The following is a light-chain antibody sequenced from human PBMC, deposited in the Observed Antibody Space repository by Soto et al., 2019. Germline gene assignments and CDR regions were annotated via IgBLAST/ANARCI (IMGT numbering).Light chain of an antibody. J-gene: IGKJ1*01. V-gene: IGKV3-20*01. CDR1: QIVGDNS. CDR3: QQYDRSPRT. CDR2: GAS. Sequence: EIVLTQSPGTLSLSPGERATLCCRASQIVGDNSLTWYQQRPGQAPRVLFYGASNRATGIPDRFSGSGSGTDFTLTISSLEPEDFAMYYCQQYDRSPRTFGQGTRVEIK.